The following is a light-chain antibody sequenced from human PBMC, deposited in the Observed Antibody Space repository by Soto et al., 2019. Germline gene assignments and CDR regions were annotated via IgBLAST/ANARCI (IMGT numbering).Light chain of an antibody. V-gene: IGKV3-15*01. J-gene: IGKJ5*01. Sequence: EIVLTQSPVILSVSPGETATPSCRASESVTRNLAWYQHMPGQAPRLLVFHASVRATGIPDRFSGSGSGTEFSLTISNLQSEDFAVYFCQQYNDWPPITFGQGTRLEIK. CDR1: ESVTRN. CDR2: HAS. CDR3: QQYNDWPPIT.